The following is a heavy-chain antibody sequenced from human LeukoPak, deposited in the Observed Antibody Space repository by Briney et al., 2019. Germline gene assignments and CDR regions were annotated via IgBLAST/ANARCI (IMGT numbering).Heavy chain of an antibody. D-gene: IGHD2-15*01. V-gene: IGHV3-74*01. J-gene: IGHJ3*02. CDR2: INSDGSST. CDR1: GFTFSSYW. CDR3: ARDGDIVVVVDAFDI. Sequence: PGGSLRLSCAASGFTFSSYWMQWVRQATGKGLVWVSRINSDGSSTSYADSVKGRFTISRDNAKNTLYLQVNSLRAEDTAVYYCARDGDIVVVVDAFDIWGQGTMVTVSS.